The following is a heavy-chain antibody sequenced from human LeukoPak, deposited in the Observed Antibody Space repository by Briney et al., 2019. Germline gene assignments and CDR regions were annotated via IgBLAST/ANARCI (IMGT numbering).Heavy chain of an antibody. J-gene: IGHJ4*02. D-gene: IGHD1-26*01. CDR2: ISSSGNTI. CDR1: GFTSSSYE. CDR3: AKDLWSGSYLRN. V-gene: IGHV3-48*03. Sequence: PGGSLRLSCAASGFTSSSYETNWVRQAPGKGLEWGSYISSSGNTIYYADSVKGRFTISRDNSKNTVYLQMNSLRAEDTAVYYCAKDLWSGSYLRNWGQGTLVTVSS.